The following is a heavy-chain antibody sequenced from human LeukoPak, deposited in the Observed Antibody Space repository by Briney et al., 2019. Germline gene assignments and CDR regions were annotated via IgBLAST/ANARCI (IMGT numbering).Heavy chain of an antibody. CDR2: IWYDGSNK. CDR3: ARGYDYGDYGVVE. D-gene: IGHD4-17*01. V-gene: IGHV3-33*01. Sequence: GGSLRLSCAASGFTFSNYGMHWVRQAPGKGLEWVAVIWYDGSNKYYSDSVRGRFTISRDNSKNTLYLQMNSLRAEDTAVYYCARGYDYGDYGVVEWGQGTLVSVSS. CDR1: GFTFSNYG. J-gene: IGHJ4*02.